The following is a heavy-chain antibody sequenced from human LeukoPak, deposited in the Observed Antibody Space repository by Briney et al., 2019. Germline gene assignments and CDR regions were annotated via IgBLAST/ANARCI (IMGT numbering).Heavy chain of an antibody. J-gene: IGHJ4*02. CDR3: ARPNGVAAAGTRFDY. CDR1: GGSISSSSNY. CDR2: IYYSGST. D-gene: IGHD6-13*01. V-gene: IGHV4-39*01. Sequence: PSETLSLTCTVSGGSISSSSNYWGWIRQPPGKGLEWIGTIYYSGSTYYKPSLKSRVAISVDTSKNQISLKLSSVTAADTAVYYCARPNGVAAAGTRFDYWGQGTLVTVSS.